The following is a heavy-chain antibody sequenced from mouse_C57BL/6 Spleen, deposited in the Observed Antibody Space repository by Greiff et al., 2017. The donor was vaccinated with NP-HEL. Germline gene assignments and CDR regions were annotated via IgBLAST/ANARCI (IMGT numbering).Heavy chain of an antibody. D-gene: IGHD3-2*02. J-gene: IGHJ4*01. CDR2: IDPENGDT. Sequence: VHVKQSGAELVRPGASVKLSCTASGFNIKDDSMHWVKQRPEQGLEWIGWIDPENGDTEYASKFQGKATITADTSSNTAYLQLSSLTSEDTAVYYCTTGDSSGYYAMDYWGQGTSVTVSS. CDR3: TTGDSSGYYAMDY. V-gene: IGHV14-4*01. CDR1: GFNIKDDS.